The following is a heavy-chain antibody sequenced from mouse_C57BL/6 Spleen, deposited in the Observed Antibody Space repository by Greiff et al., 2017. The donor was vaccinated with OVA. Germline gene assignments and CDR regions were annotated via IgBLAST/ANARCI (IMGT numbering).Heavy chain of an antibody. D-gene: IGHD1-1*01. J-gene: IGHJ4*01. V-gene: IGHV2-2*01. CDR1: GFSLTSYG. Sequence: VQRVESGPGLVQPSQSLSITCPVSGFSLTSYGVHWVRHSPGKGLEWLGVIWSGGSTDYNAAFISRLSISKDNSKSQVFFKMNSLQADDTAIYYCARNGYGAMDYWGQGTSVTVSS. CDR2: IWSGGST. CDR3: ARNGYGAMDY.